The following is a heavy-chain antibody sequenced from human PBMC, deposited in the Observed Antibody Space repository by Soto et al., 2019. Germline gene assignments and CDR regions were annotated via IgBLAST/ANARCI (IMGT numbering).Heavy chain of an antibody. Sequence: GGSLRLSCAASGFTFGTYWVNWVRQAPGKGPEWLSGINSDGTISSYADSVKGRFTISRDNARNTLSLQMNSLRADDTAVYYCARLSGDHSAFFSYGMDAWGQGTTVTVSS. J-gene: IGHJ6*02. CDR1: GFTFGTYW. CDR3: ARLSGDHSAFFSYGMDA. D-gene: IGHD2-21*01. V-gene: IGHV3-74*01. CDR2: INSDGTIS.